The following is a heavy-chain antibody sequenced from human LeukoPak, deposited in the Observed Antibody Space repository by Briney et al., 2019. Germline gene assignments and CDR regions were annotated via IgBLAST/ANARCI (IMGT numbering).Heavy chain of an antibody. Sequence: PGRSLRLSCAASGFTFSSYAMHWVRQAPGKGLEWVAVISYDGSNKYYADSVKGRFTISRDNSKNTLYLQMNSLRAEDTAVYYCARAEQWLTRDYFDYWGQGTLVTVSS. CDR2: ISYDGSNK. J-gene: IGHJ4*02. V-gene: IGHV3-30-3*01. CDR3: ARAEQWLTRDYFDY. D-gene: IGHD6-19*01. CDR1: GFTFSSYA.